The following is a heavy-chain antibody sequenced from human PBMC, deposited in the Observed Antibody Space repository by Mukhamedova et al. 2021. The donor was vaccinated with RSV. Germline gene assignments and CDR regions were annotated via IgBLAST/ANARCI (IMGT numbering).Heavy chain of an antibody. J-gene: IGHJ4*02. CDR3: ARDGTMR. V-gene: IGHV1-46*01. Sequence: GIINPSGGSTSYAQKFQGRVTMTRDTSTSRGYMERSSLRPEDTAVYYCARDGTMRWGQGSLVTVSA. CDR2: INPSGGST. D-gene: IGHD3-22*01.